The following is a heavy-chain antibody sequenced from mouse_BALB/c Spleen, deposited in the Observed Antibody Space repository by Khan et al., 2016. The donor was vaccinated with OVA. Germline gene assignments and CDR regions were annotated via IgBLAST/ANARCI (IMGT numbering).Heavy chain of an antibody. Sequence: QVQLQQSGAELARPGASVKMSCKTSGYTFTTYTLNWVKQRPGRGLEWIGYINPSNDYTNYNQKFKDKSTLTADKSSSTAYMQLSSLTSEDSAVYYCARSGQLGLRGGFTYWGQGTLVTVSA. CDR3: ARSGQLGLRGGFTY. J-gene: IGHJ3*01. D-gene: IGHD3-2*01. CDR2: INPSNDYT. CDR1: GYTFTTYT. V-gene: IGHV1-4*01.